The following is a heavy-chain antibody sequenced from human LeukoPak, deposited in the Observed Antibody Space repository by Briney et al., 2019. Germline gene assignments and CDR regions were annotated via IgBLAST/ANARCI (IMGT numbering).Heavy chain of an antibody. CDR3: ARGGGYSYGSFDY. CDR1: GFTFSNAW. J-gene: IGHJ4*02. V-gene: IGHV3-74*01. CDR2: INRDGSST. Sequence: GGSLRLSCADSGFTFSNAWMSWVRQAPGKGLVWVSRINRDGSSTSYADSVKGRFTISRDNAKNTLYLQMNSLRAEGTAVYYCARGGGYSYGSFDYWGQGTLVTVSS. D-gene: IGHD5-18*01.